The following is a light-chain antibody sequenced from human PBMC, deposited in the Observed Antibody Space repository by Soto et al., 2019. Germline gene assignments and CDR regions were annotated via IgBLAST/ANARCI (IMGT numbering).Light chain of an antibody. CDR3: QQYGSSGT. J-gene: IGKJ1*01. CDR1: QSVSSY. V-gene: IGKV3-11*01. CDR2: DAS. Sequence: EIFLTQSPATLSLSPGERATLSCRASQSVSSYLAWYQQKPGLAPRLLIYDASNRATGTPARFSGSGSGTDFTLTISSLEPEDFAVYYRQQYGSSGTFGQGTKVDIK.